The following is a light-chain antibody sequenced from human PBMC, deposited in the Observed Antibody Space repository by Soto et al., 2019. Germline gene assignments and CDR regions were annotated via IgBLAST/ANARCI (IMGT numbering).Light chain of an antibody. J-gene: IGLJ1*01. CDR2: EVT. CDR1: SSDVGAYNY. V-gene: IGLV2-8*01. CDR3: TSHAGTNNFPYV. Sequence: QSALTQPPSASGSPGQSVTISCTGTSSDVGAYNYVSWYQHRPGKAPKLMIYEVTKRPSGVPDRFYGAKSGNTASLTVSGLQAEDEADYYCTSHAGTNNFPYVFGTGTKLTVL.